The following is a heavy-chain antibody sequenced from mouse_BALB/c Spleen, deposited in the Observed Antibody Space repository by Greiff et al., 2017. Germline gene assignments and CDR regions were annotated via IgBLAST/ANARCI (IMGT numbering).Heavy chain of an antibody. Sequence: VMLVESGPGLVQPSQSLSITCTVSGFSLTSYGVHWVRQSPGKGLEWLGVIWSGGSTDYNAAFISRLSISKDNSKSQVFFKMNSLQANDTAIYYCVSLTGYAMDYWGQGTSVTVSS. D-gene: IGHD4-1*01. CDR3: VSLTGYAMDY. J-gene: IGHJ4*01. CDR2: IWSGGST. CDR1: GFSLTSYG. V-gene: IGHV2-2*02.